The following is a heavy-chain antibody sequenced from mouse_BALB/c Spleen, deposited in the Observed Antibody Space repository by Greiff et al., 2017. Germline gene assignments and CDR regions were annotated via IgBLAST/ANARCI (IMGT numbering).Heavy chain of an antibody. Sequence: EVHLVESGGGLVQPGGSLRLSCATSGFTFTDYYMSWVRQPPGKALEWLGFIRNKANGYTTEYSASVKGRFTISRDNSQSILYLQMNTLRAEDSATYYCARVYGSSFYLDYWGQGTTLTVSS. J-gene: IGHJ2*01. D-gene: IGHD1-1*01. CDR1: GFTFTDYY. CDR2: IRNKANGYTT. V-gene: IGHV7-3*02. CDR3: ARVYGSSFYLDY.